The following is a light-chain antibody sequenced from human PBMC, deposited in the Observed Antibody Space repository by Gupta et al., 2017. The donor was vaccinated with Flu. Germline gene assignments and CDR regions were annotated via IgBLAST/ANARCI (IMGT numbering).Light chain of an antibody. J-gene: IGKJ2*01. CDR1: QGISSY. V-gene: IGKV1-9*01. CDR3: QQLNSYPL. CDR2: AAS. Sequence: VGDRVTITCRASQGISSYLAWYQQKPGKAPKLLIYAASILQSGVPSRFSGSGSGTEFTLTISSLQPEDFATYYCQQLNSYPLFGQGTKLEIK.